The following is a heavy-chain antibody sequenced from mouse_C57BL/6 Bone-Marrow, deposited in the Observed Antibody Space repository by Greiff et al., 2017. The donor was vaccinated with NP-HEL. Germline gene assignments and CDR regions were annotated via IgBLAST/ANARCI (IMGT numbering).Heavy chain of an antibody. J-gene: IGHJ3*01. Sequence: EVKLVESGGGLVKPGGSLKLSCAASGFTFSDYGMHWVRQAPEKGLEWVAYISSGSSTIYYADTVKGRFTISRDNAKNTLFLQMTRLRSEDTAMYYCASPYYYGSSPTWFAYWGQGTLVTVSA. CDR1: GFTFSDYG. CDR2: ISSGSSTI. V-gene: IGHV5-17*01. CDR3: ASPYYYGSSPTWFAY. D-gene: IGHD1-1*01.